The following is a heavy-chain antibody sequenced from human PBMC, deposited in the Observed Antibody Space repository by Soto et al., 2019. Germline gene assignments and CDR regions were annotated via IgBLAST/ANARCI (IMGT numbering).Heavy chain of an antibody. Sequence: PSETLSLTCTVSGGSISSSSSYWGWIRQPPGKGLEWVGSIYYLGNTYYNPSLGGRVSISVDPSKNQFSLKLNSVTAADTAVLYCAGLFPYLSSGYPFNFLGQGTLATVSS. V-gene: IGHV4-39*01. D-gene: IGHD3-22*01. CDR2: IYYLGNT. CDR3: AGLFPYLSSGYPFNF. CDR1: GGSISSSSSY. J-gene: IGHJ4*02.